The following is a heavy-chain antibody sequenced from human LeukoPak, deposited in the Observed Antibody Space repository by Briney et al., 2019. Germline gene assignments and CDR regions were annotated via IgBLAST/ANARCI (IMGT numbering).Heavy chain of an antibody. J-gene: IGHJ3*02. Sequence: GSRRLSCAASGLTFSSYEMNWVSQAPGKGLEWVSYISGSGSTIYYADSVKARFTTDRDNAKNSLYLQMSSLRAEDTAVYYCARDQGRYYDPEAFDIWGQGTIGTVSS. V-gene: IGHV3-48*03. CDR3: ARDQGRYYDPEAFDI. CDR2: ISGSGSTI. CDR1: GLTFSSYE. D-gene: IGHD3-22*01.